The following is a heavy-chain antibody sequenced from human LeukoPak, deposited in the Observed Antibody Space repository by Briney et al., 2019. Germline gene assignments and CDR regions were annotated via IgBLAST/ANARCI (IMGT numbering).Heavy chain of an antibody. CDR1: GYTFTGYY. CDR2: INPNSGGT. V-gene: IGHV1-2*02. D-gene: IGHD2-2*01. J-gene: IGHJ5*02. CDR3: AREEGDIVVVPGHNWFDP. Sequence: ASEKVSCKASGYTFTGYYMHWVRQAPGQGLEWMGWINPNSGGTNYAQKFQGRVTMTRDTSISTVYMELSRLRSDGTAVYYCAREEGDIVVVPGHNWFDPWGQGTLVTVSS.